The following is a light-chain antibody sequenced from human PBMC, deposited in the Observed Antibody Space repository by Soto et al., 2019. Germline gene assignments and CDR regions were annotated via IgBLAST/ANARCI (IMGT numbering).Light chain of an antibody. V-gene: IGLV2-14*02. CDR2: EVS. CDR3: SSHTISSALQV. Sequence: QSVLAQPASVSGSPGQSITISCTGTSGFVGSFSLVSWYQQHPGKAPKVMISEVSNRPSGVSNRFSGSKSGNTASLTISGLQADDEADYYCSSHTISSALQVFGTGTKVTVL. J-gene: IGLJ1*01. CDR1: SGFVGSFSL.